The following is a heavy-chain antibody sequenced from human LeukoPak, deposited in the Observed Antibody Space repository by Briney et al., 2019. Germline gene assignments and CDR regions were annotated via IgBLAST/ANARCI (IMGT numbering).Heavy chain of an antibody. J-gene: IGHJ4*02. CDR1: GGSISSGSYY. Sequence: PSETLSLTCTVSGGSISSGSYYWSWIRQPAGKGLEWIGRIYTSGSTNYNPSLKSRVTISVDTSKNQFSLKLSSVTAADTAVYYCARYTVRGGYRIIGYWGQGTLVTVSS. V-gene: IGHV4-61*02. CDR3: ARYTVRGGYRIIGY. CDR2: IYTSGST. D-gene: IGHD1-14*01.